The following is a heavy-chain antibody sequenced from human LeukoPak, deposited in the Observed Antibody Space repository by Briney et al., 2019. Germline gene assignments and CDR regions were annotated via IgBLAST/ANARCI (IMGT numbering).Heavy chain of an antibody. D-gene: IGHD2-2*01. Sequence: PSETLSLTCAVYGGSFSGYYWSWIRQPPGKGLEWIGEINHNGYINYNPSLKSRVTISVDTSKKQFSLKLNSVTAADTAVYYCARGNGYCSSTSCPHWFDPWGQGTLVTVSS. CDR3: ARGNGYCSSTSCPHWFDP. V-gene: IGHV4-34*01. CDR2: INHNGYI. J-gene: IGHJ5*02. CDR1: GGSFSGYY.